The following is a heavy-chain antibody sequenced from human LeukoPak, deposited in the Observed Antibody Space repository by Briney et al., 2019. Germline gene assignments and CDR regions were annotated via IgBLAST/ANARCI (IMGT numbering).Heavy chain of an antibody. CDR1: GGTFSSYA. V-gene: IGHV1-69*01. CDR3: ARGRWLQSDDAFDI. Sequence: GSSVKVSCKASGGTFSSYAISWVQQAPGQGLEWMGGIIPIFGTANYAQKFQGRVTITADESTSTAYMELSSLRSDDTAVYYCARGRWLQSDDAFDIWGQGTMVTVSS. J-gene: IGHJ3*02. CDR2: IIPIFGTA. D-gene: IGHD5-24*01.